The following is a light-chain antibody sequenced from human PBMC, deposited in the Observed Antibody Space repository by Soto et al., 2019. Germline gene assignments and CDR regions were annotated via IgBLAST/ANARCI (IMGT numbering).Light chain of an antibody. CDR3: QQYGSSPHT. V-gene: IGKV3-20*01. Sequence: EIVLTQSPGTLSLSPGERAPLSCRASQSVSRSNLAWYQHNPGQAPRLLIYGASSRATGIPDRFSGSGSGTDFTLTISRLEPEDFAVYYCQQYGSSPHTFGQGTKLEIK. CDR1: QSVSRSN. CDR2: GAS. J-gene: IGKJ2*01.